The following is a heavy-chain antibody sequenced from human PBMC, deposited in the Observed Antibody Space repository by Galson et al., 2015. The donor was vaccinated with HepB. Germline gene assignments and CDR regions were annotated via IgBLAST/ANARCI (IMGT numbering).Heavy chain of an antibody. Sequence: SLRLSCAASGFTFSSYSMNWVRQAPGKGLEWVSYISSSSSTIYYADSVKGRFTISRDNAKNSLYLQMNSLRDEDTAVYYCAREFSGSYLYYYYGMDVWGQGTTVTVSS. CDR3: AREFSGSYLYYYYGMDV. D-gene: IGHD1-26*01. J-gene: IGHJ6*02. CDR1: GFTFSSYS. V-gene: IGHV3-48*02. CDR2: ISSSSSTI.